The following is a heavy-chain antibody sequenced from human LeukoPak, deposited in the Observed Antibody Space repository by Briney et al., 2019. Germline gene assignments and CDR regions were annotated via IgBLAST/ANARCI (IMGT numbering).Heavy chain of an antibody. D-gene: IGHD1-26*01. CDR1: GYTFTSYG. V-gene: IGHV1-18*01. CDR3: AREESKKWEYDY. Sequence: ASVKVSCKASGYTFTSYGISWVRQAPGQGLEWMGWISAYNGNTNYAQKLQGRVTMTTDTSTSTAYMELRSLRSEDTAVYYCAREESKKWEYDYWGQGTLVTVSS. CDR2: ISAYNGNT. J-gene: IGHJ4*02.